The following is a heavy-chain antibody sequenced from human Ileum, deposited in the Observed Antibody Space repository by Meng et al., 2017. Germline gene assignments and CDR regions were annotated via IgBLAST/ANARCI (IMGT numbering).Heavy chain of an antibody. CDR2: IYTSGST. V-gene: IGHV4-61*02. Sequence: SETLSLTYTVSGGSISSGSYYWSWIRQPAGKGLEWIGRIYTSGSTNYNPSLKSRVTISVDTSKNQFSLKLSSVTAADTAVYYCARARAWGARDAFDIWGQGTMVTVSS. CDR3: ARARAWGARDAFDI. D-gene: IGHD1-26*01. CDR1: GGSISSGSYY. J-gene: IGHJ3*02.